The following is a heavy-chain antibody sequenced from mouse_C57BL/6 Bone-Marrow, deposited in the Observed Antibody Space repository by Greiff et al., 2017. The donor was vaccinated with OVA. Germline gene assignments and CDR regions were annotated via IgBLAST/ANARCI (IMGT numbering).Heavy chain of an antibody. V-gene: IGHV1-15*01. CDR2: IDPETGGT. CDR3: TRRDYGSSYDY. J-gene: IGHJ2*01. D-gene: IGHD1-1*01. Sequence: VQLQQSGAELVRPGASVTLSCKASGYTFTDYEMHWVKQTPVHGLEWIGAIDPETGGTAYNQKFKGKAILTADKSSSTAYMELRSLTSEDSAVYYCTRRDYGSSYDYWGQGTTPTVSS. CDR1: GYTFTDYE.